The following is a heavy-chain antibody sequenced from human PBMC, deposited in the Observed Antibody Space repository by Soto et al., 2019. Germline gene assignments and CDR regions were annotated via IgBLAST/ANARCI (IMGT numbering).Heavy chain of an antibody. Sequence: PSETLSLTCTVSGGSISSSSYYWGWIRQPPGKGLEWIGSIYYSGSTYYNPSLKSRVTISVDTSKNQFSLKLSSVTAADTAVYYCASGDWLFYYYYYYMDVWGKGTTVTVSS. CDR1: GGSISSSSYY. D-gene: IGHD3-9*01. J-gene: IGHJ6*03. V-gene: IGHV4-39*01. CDR2: IYYSGST. CDR3: ASGDWLFYYYYYYMDV.